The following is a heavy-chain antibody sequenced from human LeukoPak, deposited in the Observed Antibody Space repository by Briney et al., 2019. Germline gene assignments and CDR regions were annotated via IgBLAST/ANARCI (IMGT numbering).Heavy chain of an antibody. CDR1: GGSIHPCQ. Sequence: SETLSLTCTVSGGSIHPCQWAWVRQPAGKGLEWIGHVNLRGSTDYKPSLKSRVTISLDKSNNQFSLKLSSVIAADTAVYYCARVNASGSFLDYWGQGALVTVSS. V-gene: IGHV4-4*07. CDR3: ARVNASGSFLDY. CDR2: VNLRGST. J-gene: IGHJ4*02. D-gene: IGHD3-22*01.